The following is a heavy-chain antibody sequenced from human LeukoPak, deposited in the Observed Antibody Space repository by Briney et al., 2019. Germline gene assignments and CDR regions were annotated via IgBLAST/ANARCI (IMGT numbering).Heavy chain of an antibody. J-gene: IGHJ3*02. D-gene: IGHD4-11*01. CDR3: ARRWDYTRAFDI. Sequence: GESLKISCAASGFTFSSYARSGVRQAPGKGLEWVSGISGSGGTTSYADSVKGRFTISRDTSNNTLYLQMTSLRAEDTAVYYCARRWDYTRAFDIWGQGTMVTVSS. CDR2: ISGSGGTT. V-gene: IGHV3-23*01. CDR1: GFTFSSYA.